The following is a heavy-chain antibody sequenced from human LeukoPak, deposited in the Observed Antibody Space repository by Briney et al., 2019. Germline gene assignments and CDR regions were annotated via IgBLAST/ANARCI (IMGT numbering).Heavy chain of an antibody. CDR1: GFTVSSSY. Sequence: GGSLRLSCAASGFTVSSSYMSWVRQAPGKGLEWVSIIYSSGDTYHADSVKGRFTISRDNSKNTLYLQMNSLRAEDTAVYYRARGPVADGWGYFDYWGQGTLVTVSS. CDR2: IYSSGDT. J-gene: IGHJ4*02. V-gene: IGHV3-53*01. CDR3: ARGPVADGWGYFDY. D-gene: IGHD3-16*01.